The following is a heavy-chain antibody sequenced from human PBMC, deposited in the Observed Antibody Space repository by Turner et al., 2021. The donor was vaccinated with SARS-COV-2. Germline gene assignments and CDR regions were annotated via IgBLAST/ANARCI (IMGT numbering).Heavy chain of an antibody. D-gene: IGHD3-10*01. V-gene: IGHV4-39*01. Sequence: QLQLQESGPGLVNPSETLSLTCTVSGGSITTRSYYWGWIRQPPGKGLEWIGSIHYSGSTYYNASLESRVTISVETSKNQFSLKLTSGTAADTAVYYCARVRTVTCITTTCLPSDAFDLWGQGTMVPVSS. CDR3: ARVRTVTCITTTCLPSDAFDL. J-gene: IGHJ3*01. CDR1: GGSITTRSYY. CDR2: IHYSGST.